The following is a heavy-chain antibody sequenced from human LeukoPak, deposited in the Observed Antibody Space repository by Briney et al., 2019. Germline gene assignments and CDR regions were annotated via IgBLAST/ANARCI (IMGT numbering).Heavy chain of an antibody. CDR3: AKASRRHCPKTSCYTLDY. CDR1: GFIFSSYG. D-gene: IGHD2-2*02. J-gene: IGHJ4*02. V-gene: IGHV3-30*02. CDR2: IRFDGSYK. Sequence: PGGSLRLSCAASGFIFSSYGMHWVRQAPGKGLEWVTFIRFDGSYKYYADSVKGRFTISRDNSKDTLYLQVNSLRAEDTAVYYCAKASRRHCPKTSCYTLDYWGQGTLVTGSS.